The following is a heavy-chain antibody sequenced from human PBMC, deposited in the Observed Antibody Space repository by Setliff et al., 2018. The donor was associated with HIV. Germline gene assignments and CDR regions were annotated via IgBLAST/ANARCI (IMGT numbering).Heavy chain of an antibody. V-gene: IGHV4-39*07. D-gene: IGHD3-16*01. CDR2: IFNSGSS. CDR1: GGSISNNDYY. Sequence: SETLSLTCSVSGGSISNNDYYWGWIRQSPGKGLEWIGTIFNSGSSYYNPSLKSRVTISVDMSKNQFSLKLSSVTAADTAVYYCARGSKGGFFDYWGQGTLVTVSS. J-gene: IGHJ4*02. CDR3: ARGSKGGFFDY.